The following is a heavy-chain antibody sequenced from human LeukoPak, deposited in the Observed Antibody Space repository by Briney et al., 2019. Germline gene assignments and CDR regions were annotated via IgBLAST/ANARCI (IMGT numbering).Heavy chain of an antibody. V-gene: IGHV3-23*01. J-gene: IGHJ4*02. CDR2: ISGSGDRT. D-gene: IGHD3-10*01. Sequence: GGSLRLSCAGSGFTFSAYAMSWVRQAPGKGLEWVSVISGSGDRTYDADSVKGRFTISRDNSKNTLYLQMNSLRVDDTAVYFCAKSIIHYYISGSYPSWGQGTLVIVSS. CDR1: GFTFSAYA. CDR3: AKSIIHYYISGSYPS.